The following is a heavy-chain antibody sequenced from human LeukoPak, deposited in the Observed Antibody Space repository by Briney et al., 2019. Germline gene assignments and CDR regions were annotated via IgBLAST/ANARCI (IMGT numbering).Heavy chain of an antibody. CDR2: IDGSSSRT. CDR3: ARRGTDYCTPSSCHPNWFAP. D-gene: IGHD4-11*01. J-gene: IGHJ5*02. V-gene: IGHV3-11*03. CDR1: GFTFSDYY. Sequence: GGSLRLSCAASGFTFSDYYMSWMRQAPGKGLEWLSYIDGSSSRTNYADSVKGRFTISRDNVKNSLYLQMNSLRAEDTAVYFCARRGTDYCTPSSCHPNWFAPWGQGTQVTVSS.